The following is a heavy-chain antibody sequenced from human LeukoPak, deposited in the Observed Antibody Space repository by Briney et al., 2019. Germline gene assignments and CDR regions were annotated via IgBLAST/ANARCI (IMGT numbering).Heavy chain of an antibody. J-gene: IGHJ4*02. Sequence: PGGSLRLSCAASGFTFSSHWMSWVRQAPGKGLEWVANINQAGSEKHYVDSVKGRFTISRDTAKCSLYLQMNSLRAEDTAVYYCARDGTAAGLYFDYWGQGTLVTVSS. D-gene: IGHD6-13*01. CDR1: GFTFSSHW. V-gene: IGHV3-7*01. CDR2: INQAGSEK. CDR3: ARDGTAAGLYFDY.